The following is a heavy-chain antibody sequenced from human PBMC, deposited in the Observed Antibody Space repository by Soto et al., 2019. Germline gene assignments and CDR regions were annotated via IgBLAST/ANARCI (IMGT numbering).Heavy chain of an antibody. CDR1: GGSYSSYA. V-gene: IGHV1-69*13. CDR2: IIPIFGTA. CDR3: AQGITGTTAMIDY. Sequence: GASVKVSCEASGGSYSSYAISWVRQAPGQGLEWMGGIIPIFGTANYAQKFQGRVTITADESTSTAYMERSSLRSEDTAVYYCAQGITGTTAMIDYWGQGTLVTVSS. D-gene: IGHD1-7*01. J-gene: IGHJ4*02.